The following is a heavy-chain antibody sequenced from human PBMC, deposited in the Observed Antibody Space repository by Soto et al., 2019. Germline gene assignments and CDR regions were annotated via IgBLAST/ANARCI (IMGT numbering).Heavy chain of an antibody. CDR3: LTAVAAGGY. J-gene: IGHJ4*01. CDR1: GFTFSNSA. D-gene: IGHD6-19*01. CDR2: TAFDGSTR. V-gene: IGHV3-30-3*01. Sequence: QVQLVESGGGVVQPGRSLTLSCAASGFTFSNSAMHWVRQAPGKGLEWVAATAFDGSTRYYADSVEGRFTISRDNSKNTLYLQMDSLRVEDTALYYCLTAVAAGGYWGHGTLVTVSS.